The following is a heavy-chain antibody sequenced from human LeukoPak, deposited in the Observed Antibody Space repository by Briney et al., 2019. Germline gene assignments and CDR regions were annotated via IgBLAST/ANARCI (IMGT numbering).Heavy chain of an antibody. CDR3: ARGGPSPPETYYYDSSGSFIDY. J-gene: IGHJ4*02. CDR2: MNPNSGNT. Sequence: ASVKVSCKASGYTFTSYDINWVRQATGQGLEWMGWMNPNSGNTGYAQKFQGRVTTTRNTSISTAYMELSSLRSEDTAVYYCARGGPSPPETYYYDSSGSFIDYWGQGTLVTVSS. CDR1: GYTFTSYD. V-gene: IGHV1-8*01. D-gene: IGHD3-22*01.